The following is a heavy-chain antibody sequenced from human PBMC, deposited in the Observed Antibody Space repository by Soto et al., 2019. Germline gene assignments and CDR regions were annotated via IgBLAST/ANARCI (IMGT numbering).Heavy chain of an antibody. V-gene: IGHV4-34*01. CDR3: ASYGSGSYYNGYYFDY. J-gene: IGHJ4*02. Sequence: PSETLSLTCAVYGGSFRAYYWSWIRQSPGKGLEWIGEIHHSGSTNYKPSLKSRVTISVDTSKNQFSLELRSVTAADTAVYYCASYGSGSYYNGYYFDYWGQGTLVTVSS. CDR2: IHHSGST. D-gene: IGHD3-10*01. CDR1: GGSFRAYY.